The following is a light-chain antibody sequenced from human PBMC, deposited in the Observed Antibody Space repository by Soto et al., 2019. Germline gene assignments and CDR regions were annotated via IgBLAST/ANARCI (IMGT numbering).Light chain of an antibody. CDR2: DVT. J-gene: IGLJ1*01. CDR3: GSSTSSNTYV. CDR1: SSDVGGYNF. Sequence: QSVLTQPASVSGSPGQSITIPCTGTSSDVGGYNFVSWYQQHPGKAPKLMIYDVTNRPSGVSDRFSGSKSGNTASLTISGLQAEDESNYFCGSSTSSNTYVFATGTKLTVL. V-gene: IGLV2-14*01.